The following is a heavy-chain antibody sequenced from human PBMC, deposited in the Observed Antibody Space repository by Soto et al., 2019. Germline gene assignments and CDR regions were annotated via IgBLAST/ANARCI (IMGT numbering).Heavy chain of an antibody. Sequence: PSETLSLTCTVSGGSISSYYWSWIRQPPGKGLEWIGYVYYSGSTNYNPSLKSRVTISVDTSKNQFSLKLSSVTAADTAVYYCARSSTSGNPTDYWGQGTLVTGSS. CDR3: ARSSTSGNPTDY. V-gene: IGHV4-59*01. D-gene: IGHD1-1*01. CDR1: GGSISSYY. J-gene: IGHJ4*02. CDR2: VYYSGST.